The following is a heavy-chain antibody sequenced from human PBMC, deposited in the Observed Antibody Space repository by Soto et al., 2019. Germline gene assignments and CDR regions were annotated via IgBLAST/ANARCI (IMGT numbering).Heavy chain of an antibody. CDR2: VSMDSDTI. J-gene: IGHJ6*02. CDR1: GFDFSTYS. CDR3: ARLYYDYV. D-gene: IGHD3-3*01. Sequence: GGPLRLSCTASGFDFSTYSMNWVRQAPGKGLEWIAYVSMDSDTIHYADSVKGRFTISRDDAENSLYLQMNSLRDEDTATYYCARLYYDYVWGQGTTVTVS. V-gene: IGHV3-48*02.